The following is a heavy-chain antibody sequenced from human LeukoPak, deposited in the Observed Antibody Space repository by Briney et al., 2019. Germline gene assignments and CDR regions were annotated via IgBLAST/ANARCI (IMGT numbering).Heavy chain of an antibody. Sequence: SETLSLTCTVSGASISRSDYFWGWIRQPPGKGLEWIGSIYYSGSTYYSPSLKGRVTISVDTSKNQFSLKLDSVTAADTAVYYCARSSEYGDPFNYWGQGTLVTVSS. CDR1: GASISRSDYF. D-gene: IGHD4-17*01. V-gene: IGHV4-39*01. CDR2: IYYSGST. J-gene: IGHJ4*02. CDR3: ARSSEYGDPFNY.